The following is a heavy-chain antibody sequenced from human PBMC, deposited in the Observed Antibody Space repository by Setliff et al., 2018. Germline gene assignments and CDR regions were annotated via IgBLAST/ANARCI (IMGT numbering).Heavy chain of an antibody. V-gene: IGHV1-18*01. CDR1: GYTFSTYG. CDR2: ISPYNGYI. CDR3: ANAEVVVAP. J-gene: IGHJ4*02. D-gene: IGHD2-15*01. Sequence: GASVKVSCKASGYTFSTYGIAWVRQAPGQGLEWMGWISPYNGYIIYAHKFQGRVTMTTDTSTGTADMELRNLRSGDTAVYYCANAEVVVAPWGQGTLVTVSS.